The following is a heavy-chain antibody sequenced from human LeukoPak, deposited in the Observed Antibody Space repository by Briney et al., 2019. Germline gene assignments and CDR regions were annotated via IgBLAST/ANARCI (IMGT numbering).Heavy chain of an antibody. V-gene: IGHV5-51*01. Sequence: RVESLKISCKASGYTFTHQWIGWVRQKSGSGLEWMGIIYPRDSDTRYSPSFQGHVSISADTSINTAYLEWSRLEASDTAIYYCARHSDVIGAIWGQGTLVTVSS. CDR3: ARHSDVIGAI. D-gene: IGHD3-10*01. CDR2: IYPRDSDT. CDR1: GYTFTHQW. J-gene: IGHJ4*02.